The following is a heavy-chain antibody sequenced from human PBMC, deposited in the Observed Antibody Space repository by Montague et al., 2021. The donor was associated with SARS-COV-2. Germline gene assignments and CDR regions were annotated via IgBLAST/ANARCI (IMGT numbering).Heavy chain of an antibody. CDR3: ASSGITLTGLDAFDI. J-gene: IGHJ3*02. Sequence: CAISGDSVSSKSVAWNWIRQPPSRGLEWLGRTYYRSKWDSDYAXXXKXXLVITPDTSKNQVSLQLNSVIPEDTAVYFCASSGITLTGLDAFDIWGQGTMVTVSS. CDR2: TYYRSKWDS. CDR1: GDSVSSKSVA. D-gene: IGHD3-9*01. V-gene: IGHV6-1*01.